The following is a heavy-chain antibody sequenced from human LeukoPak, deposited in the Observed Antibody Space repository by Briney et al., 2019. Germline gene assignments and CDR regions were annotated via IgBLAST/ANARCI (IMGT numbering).Heavy chain of an antibody. Sequence: GESLKISCKGSGYTFSSYWIGWVRQMPGKGLELMGIIYPGDSETRYSPSFQGQVTISADKSITTAYLQWSSLTASDTAMYYCTKSGRYDAFDIWGQGTMITVSS. D-gene: IGHD1-26*01. CDR2: IYPGDSET. V-gene: IGHV5-51*01. CDR1: GYTFSSYW. CDR3: TKSGRYDAFDI. J-gene: IGHJ3*02.